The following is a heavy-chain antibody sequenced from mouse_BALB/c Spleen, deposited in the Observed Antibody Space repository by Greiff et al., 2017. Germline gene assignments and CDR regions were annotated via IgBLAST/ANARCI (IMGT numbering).Heavy chain of an antibody. Sequence: EVKLVESGAELVRSGASVKLSCTASGFNIKDYYMHWVKQRPEQGLEWIGWIDPENGDTEYAPKFQGKATMTADTSSNTAYLQLSSLTSEDTAVYYCALYDGYYAYWGQGTLVTVSA. CDR2: IDPENGDT. J-gene: IGHJ3*01. V-gene: IGHV14-4*02. CDR3: ALYDGYYAY. D-gene: IGHD2-3*01. CDR1: GFNIKDYY.